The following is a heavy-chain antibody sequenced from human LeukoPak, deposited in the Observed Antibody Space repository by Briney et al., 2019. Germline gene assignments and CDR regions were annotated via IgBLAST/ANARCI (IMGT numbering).Heavy chain of an antibody. CDR2: IYHSGST. V-gene: IGHV4-38-2*02. D-gene: IGHD5-24*01. Sequence: SETLSLTCTVSGYSISSGYYWGWIRQPPGKGLEWIGSIYHSGSTYYNPSLKSRVTISVDTSKNQFSLKLSSVTAADTAVYYCATAPPGPGRGGYNRFDYWGQGTLVTVSS. J-gene: IGHJ4*02. CDR3: ATAPPGPGRGGYNRFDY. CDR1: GYSISSGYY.